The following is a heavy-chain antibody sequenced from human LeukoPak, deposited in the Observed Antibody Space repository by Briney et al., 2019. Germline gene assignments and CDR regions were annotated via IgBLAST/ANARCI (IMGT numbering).Heavy chain of an antibody. CDR1: GFTVSSNY. CDR3: AREQGIVGATRFGY. J-gene: IGHJ4*02. Sequence: PGGSLRLSCAASGFTVSSNYMNWVRQAPGKGLEWVSVIYSGGTTYYADSVKGRFTISRDKSKNTLYLQMNGLRAEDTAVYYCAREQGIVGATRFGYWGQGTLVTVSS. V-gene: IGHV3-53*01. CDR2: IYSGGTT. D-gene: IGHD1-26*01.